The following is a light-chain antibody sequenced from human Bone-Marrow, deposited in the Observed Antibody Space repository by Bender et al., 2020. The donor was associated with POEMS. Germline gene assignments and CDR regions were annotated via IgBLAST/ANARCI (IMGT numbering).Light chain of an antibody. CDR1: SSDVGSYDR. J-gene: IGLJ3*02. CDR3: QSYDSNLSLWV. V-gene: IGLV2-18*02. CDR2: EVN. Sequence: QSALTQPPSVSGSPGQSVTISCTGTSSDVGSYDRVSWFQQTPGTAPKLMIYEVNNRPSGVPDRFSGSKSGTSASLAITGLQAEDEADYYCQSYDSNLSLWVFGGGTKLTVL.